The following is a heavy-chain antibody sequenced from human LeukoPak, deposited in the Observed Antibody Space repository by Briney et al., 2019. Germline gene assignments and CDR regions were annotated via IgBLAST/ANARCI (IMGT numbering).Heavy chain of an antibody. J-gene: IGHJ6*02. CDR2: ISGSGGST. Sequence: PGGSLRLSCAASGFTFSSYAMSWVRQAPGKGLEWVSAISGSGGSTYYADSVKGRFTISRDNSKNTLYLQMNSLRAEDTAVYYCAKISSVNFWSGYYMRPLSYGMDVWGQGTTVTVSS. CDR3: AKISSVNFWSGYYMRPLSYGMDV. D-gene: IGHD3-3*01. V-gene: IGHV3-23*01. CDR1: GFTFSSYA.